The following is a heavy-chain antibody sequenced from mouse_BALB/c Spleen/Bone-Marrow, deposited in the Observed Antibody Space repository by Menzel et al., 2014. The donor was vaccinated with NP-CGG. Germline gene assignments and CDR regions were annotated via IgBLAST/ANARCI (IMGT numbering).Heavy chain of an antibody. J-gene: IGHJ4*01. CDR3: ARDDYYAMDY. CDR1: GFTFTDYY. Sequence: VTLKECGGGLVQPGGSLRLSCATSGFTFTDYYMSWVRQPPGKALEWLGFIRNKANGYTTEYSASVKGRFTISRDNSQSILYLQMNTLRAEDSATYYCARDDYYAMDYWGQGTSVTVSS. CDR2: IRNKANGYTT. V-gene: IGHV7-3*02.